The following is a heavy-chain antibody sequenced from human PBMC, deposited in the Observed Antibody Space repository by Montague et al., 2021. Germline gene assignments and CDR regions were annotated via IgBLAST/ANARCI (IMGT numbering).Heavy chain of an antibody. J-gene: IGHJ4*02. Sequence: CAISGDSVSNNGAAWNWIRESPSRGLEWLGRTYYRSTWYTDYAVSVKGRIAINPDTSKNQFSLRLNSVTPEDTAVYYCAREGVGDLLFSFDSWGQGTLVTVSS. CDR2: TYYRSTWYT. V-gene: IGHV6-1*01. CDR1: GDSVSNNGAA. CDR3: AREGVGDLLFSFDS. D-gene: IGHD3-10*01.